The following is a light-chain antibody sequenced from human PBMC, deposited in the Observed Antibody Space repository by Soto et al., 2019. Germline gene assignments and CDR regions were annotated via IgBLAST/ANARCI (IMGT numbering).Light chain of an antibody. CDR3: PSYARGHNV. CDR1: SSDVGGYNY. CDR2: EVN. V-gene: IGLV2-8*01. Sequence: QSALTQPPSASGSPGQSVTISCTGTSSDVGGYNYGSWYQQYPGKVPKLMVYEVNKRPSGVPDRFSGSKSGNTASLTVSGLQADDEADYYCPSYARGHNVFGTGTKLTVL. J-gene: IGLJ1*01.